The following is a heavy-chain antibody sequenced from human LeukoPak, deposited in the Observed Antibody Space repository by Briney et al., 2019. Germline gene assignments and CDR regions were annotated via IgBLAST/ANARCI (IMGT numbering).Heavy chain of an antibody. CDR3: ARGNKLLWFGVYFDP. CDR2: ISSSSTTI. CDR1: GFTFSSYS. D-gene: IGHD3-10*01. Sequence: GGSLRLSCAASGFTFSSYSMIWVRQAPGKGLEWVSYISSSSTTIYYADSVKGRFTISRDNAKNSLYLQMNSLRAEDTAVYYCARGNKLLWFGVYFDPWGQGTLVTVSS. V-gene: IGHV3-48*04. J-gene: IGHJ5*02.